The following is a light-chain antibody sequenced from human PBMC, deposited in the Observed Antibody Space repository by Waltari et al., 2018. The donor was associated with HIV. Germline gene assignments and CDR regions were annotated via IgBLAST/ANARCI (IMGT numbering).Light chain of an antibody. CDR2: DNN. J-gene: IGLJ2*01. Sequence: QSVLTPPPSVSAAPGQKVTLSCAGSNSNIGKNYVSWYQQLPGTAPKLRIYDNNKRPSGIPDRFSGSKSGTSATLGITGLQTGDEADYYCGTWDSSLSAGVFGGGTKLTVL. CDR3: GTWDSSLSAGV. V-gene: IGLV1-51*01. CDR1: NSNIGKNY.